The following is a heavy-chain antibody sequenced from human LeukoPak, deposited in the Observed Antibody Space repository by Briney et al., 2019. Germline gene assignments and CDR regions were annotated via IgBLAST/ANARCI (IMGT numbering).Heavy chain of an antibody. CDR2: IIPILGIA. D-gene: IGHD3-22*01. V-gene: IGHV1-69*04. J-gene: IGHJ4*02. Sequence: GASVTVSFTASGGTFSSYAISWVRQAPGQGLEWMGGIIPILGIAIYAQKFQGRVTITAHKSTSTAYMELSSLRSEDTAVYYCARWGCDSSGYRSTGYYFYFWGQGTLVTVSS. CDR1: GGTFSSYA. CDR3: ARWGCDSSGYRSTGYYFYF.